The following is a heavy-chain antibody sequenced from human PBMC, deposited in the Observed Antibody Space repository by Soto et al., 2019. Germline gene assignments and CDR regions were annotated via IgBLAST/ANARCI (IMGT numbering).Heavy chain of an antibody. D-gene: IGHD5-12*01. J-gene: IGHJ6*02. V-gene: IGHV1-3*01. Sequence: ASVKGSCKASGYTFTSYGMHWVRQAPVQRLEWMGWINAGNGNTKYSQKFQGRVTITRDTSASTAYMELRSLRSDDTAVYYCAREEQEGRGYGYYRNRSGQSDIHVCCQTTTVTVSS. CDR3: AREEQEGRGYGYYRNRSGQSDIHV. CDR1: GYTFTSYG. CDR2: INAGNGNT.